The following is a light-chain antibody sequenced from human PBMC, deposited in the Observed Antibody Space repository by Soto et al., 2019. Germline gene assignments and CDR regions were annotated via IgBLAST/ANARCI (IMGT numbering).Light chain of an antibody. Sequence: HSVLTQPPSVSGAPGQRVTISCTGSSSNIGAGYDVHWYQQLPGTAPKLLIYGNSNRPSGVPDRFSGSKSGTSASLAITGLQAEDEADYYCQSYDSSLSGQGVFGTGTKLTVL. J-gene: IGLJ1*01. CDR1: SSNIGAGYD. CDR2: GNS. CDR3: QSYDSSLSGQGV. V-gene: IGLV1-40*01.